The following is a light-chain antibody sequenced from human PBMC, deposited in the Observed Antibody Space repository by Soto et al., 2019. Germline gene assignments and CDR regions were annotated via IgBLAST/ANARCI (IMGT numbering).Light chain of an antibody. J-gene: IGKJ1*01. CDR3: QQYNSWPET. CDR2: GAS. Sequence: TESPGALALSSKERANLSFRASQSVTSNYLAWYQQKPGQAPRLLILGASGRATGIPARFSGSGSGTEFTLTISSLQSEDFAVYYCQQYNSWPETFGQGTTVDIK. V-gene: IGKV3-15*01. CDR1: QSVTSN.